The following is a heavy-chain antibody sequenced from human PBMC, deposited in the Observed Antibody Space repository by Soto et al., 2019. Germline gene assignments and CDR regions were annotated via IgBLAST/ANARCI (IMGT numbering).Heavy chain of an antibody. Sequence: EVQLLESGGGLVQPGGSRRFSCEAFGFTFSSSAMSWFRKAPGKGLDWVSAISGNGDTTYYADSVKGRFTISRDISKNTLYLQMNSLRAEDTAVYYCAKIRGYDLGSTTFQHWGQGTLVTVSS. V-gene: IGHV3-23*01. CDR2: ISGNGDTT. CDR1: GFTFSSSA. CDR3: AKIRGYDLGSTTFQH. D-gene: IGHD5-12*01. J-gene: IGHJ1*01.